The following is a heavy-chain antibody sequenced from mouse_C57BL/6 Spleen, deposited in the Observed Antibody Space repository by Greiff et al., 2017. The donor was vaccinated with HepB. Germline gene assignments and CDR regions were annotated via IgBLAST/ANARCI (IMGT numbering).Heavy chain of an antibody. J-gene: IGHJ3*01. CDR1: GYTFTSYW. V-gene: IGHV1-69*01. D-gene: IGHD1-1*01. CDR2: IDPSDSYT. CDR3: ASYGSREAWFAY. Sequence: QVHVKQPGAELVMPGASVKLSCKASGYTFTSYWMHWVKQRPGQGLEWIGEIDPSDSYTNYNQKFKGKSTLTVDKSSSTAYMQLSSLTSEDSAVYYCASYGSREAWFAYWGQGTLVTVSA.